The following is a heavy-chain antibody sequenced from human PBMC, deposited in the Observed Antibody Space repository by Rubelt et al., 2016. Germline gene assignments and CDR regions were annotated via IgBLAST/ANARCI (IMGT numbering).Heavy chain of an antibody. V-gene: IGHV4-39*07. CDR2: IYYSGSA. J-gene: IGHJ6*03. CDR1: GGSISSSSYY. CDR3: ARAVSYYDSSGYGYYYYMDV. Sequence: QLQLQESGPGLVKPSETLSLTCTVSGGSISSSSYYWGWIRQPPGKGLEWIGSIYYSGSAYYNPSLKSRVTISVDTSKNQFSLKLSFVTAADTAVYYCARAVSYYDSSGYGYYYYMDVWGKGTTVTVSS. D-gene: IGHD3-22*01.